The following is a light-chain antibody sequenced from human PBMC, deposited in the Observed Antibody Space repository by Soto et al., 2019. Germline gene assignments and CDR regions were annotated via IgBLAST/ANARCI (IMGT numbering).Light chain of an antibody. CDR2: DVS. CDR3: QHRSGWPPWT. Sequence: EIVLTQSPATLSLSPGERATLSCGASQSVSTYLAWYQQKPGQAPRLLIYDVSNMATGIPARFSGSGSGTNFTLTISGLEPEDFAVYYCQHRSGWPPWTFGQGNKVQI. J-gene: IGKJ1*01. V-gene: IGKV3-11*01. CDR1: QSVSTY.